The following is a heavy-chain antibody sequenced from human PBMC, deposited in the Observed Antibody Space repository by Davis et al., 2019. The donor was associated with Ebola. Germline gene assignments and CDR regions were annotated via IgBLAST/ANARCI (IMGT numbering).Heavy chain of an antibody. CDR1: GYSFTSYW. V-gene: IGHV5-51*01. Sequence: GESLKISCKGSGYSFTSYWIAWVRQMPGKGLEWMGMIYPGDSDTRYSPSFQGQVTISVDRSISTAYLQWSSLKASDTAMYYCARRAAVAYDHVWGISRHDAFDIWGQGTMVTVSS. J-gene: IGHJ3*02. D-gene: IGHD3-16*01. CDR3: ARRAAVAYDHVWGISRHDAFDI. CDR2: IYPGDSDT.